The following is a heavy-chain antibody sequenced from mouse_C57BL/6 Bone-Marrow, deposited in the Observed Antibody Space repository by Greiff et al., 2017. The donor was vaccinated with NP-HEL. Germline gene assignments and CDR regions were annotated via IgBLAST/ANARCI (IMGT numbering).Heavy chain of an antibody. J-gene: IGHJ3*01. V-gene: IGHV1-9*01. CDR1: GYTFTGYW. CDR3: ARNEPLAPWFAY. Sequence: QVQLQQSGAELMKPGASVKLSCKATGYTFTGYWIEWEKQRLGLGLEWFGEILPGSGSTNYIEKFKGKATFTADTSSNTAYMQLSSLTTEDSAIYYCARNEPLAPWFAYWGQGTLVTVSA. CDR2: ILPGSGST. D-gene: IGHD4-1*01.